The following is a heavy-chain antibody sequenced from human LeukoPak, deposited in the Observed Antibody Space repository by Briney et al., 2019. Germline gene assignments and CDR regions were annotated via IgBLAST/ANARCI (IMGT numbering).Heavy chain of an antibody. CDR3: ASLIVGASQFDY. CDR2: IIPIFGTA. V-gene: IGHV1-69*05. D-gene: IGHD1-26*01. Sequence: ASVKVSCKASGGTFSSYAISWVRRAPGQGLEWMGGIIPIFGTANYAQKFQGRVTITTDEPTSTAYMKLSSLRSEDTAVYYCASLIVGASQFDYWGQGTLVTVSS. J-gene: IGHJ4*02. CDR1: GGTFSSYA.